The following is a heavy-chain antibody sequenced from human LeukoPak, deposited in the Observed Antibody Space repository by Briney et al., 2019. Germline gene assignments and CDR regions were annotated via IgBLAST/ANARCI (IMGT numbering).Heavy chain of an antibody. J-gene: IGHJ1*01. D-gene: IGHD6-13*01. Sequence: SETLSLTCTVSGGSISSYYWSWIRQPPGKGLEWIGYIYYSGSTNYSPSLKSRVTISVDTSKNQFSLRLSSLTAADTAVYYCARDGVAAAGTDHAEYFQHWGQGTLVTVSS. CDR1: GGSISSYY. CDR3: ARDGVAAAGTDHAEYFQH. V-gene: IGHV4-59*01. CDR2: IYYSGST.